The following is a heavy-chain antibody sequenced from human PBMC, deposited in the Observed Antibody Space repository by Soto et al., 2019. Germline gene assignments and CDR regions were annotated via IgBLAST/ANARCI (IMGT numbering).Heavy chain of an antibody. V-gene: IGHV4-34*01. Sequence: QVQLQQWGAGPLRPLETLSLTCGASGGSFSGYYWAWIRQYPGKGLEWMGEINDRGSINYNPSLTSRVSISVDTSNNHYSLNLRSVTAADTSVYYCARECHDILTVPPWVWYCALWGRGTLVTVSS. CDR1: GGSFSGYY. CDR2: INDRGSI. J-gene: IGHJ2*01. D-gene: IGHD3-9*01. CDR3: ARECHDILTVPPWVWYCAL.